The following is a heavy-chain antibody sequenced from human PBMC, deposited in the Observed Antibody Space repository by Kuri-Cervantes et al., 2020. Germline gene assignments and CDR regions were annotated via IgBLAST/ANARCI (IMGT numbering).Heavy chain of an antibody. CDR3: SRNLQDYGDYESAGG. V-gene: IGHV1-8*02. D-gene: IGHD4-17*01. J-gene: IGHJ4*02. Sequence: ASVKVSCKASGYTFTGYYMHWVRQAPGQGLEWRGWINPNSGNTGYAQKFQGRVTMTRNTSISTAYMELSSLGSEDTAVYYCSRNLQDYGDYESAGGWGQGTLVSVSS. CDR2: INPNSGNT. CDR1: GYTFTGYY.